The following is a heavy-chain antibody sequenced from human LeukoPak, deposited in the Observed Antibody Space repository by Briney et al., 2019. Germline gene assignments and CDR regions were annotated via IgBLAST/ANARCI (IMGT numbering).Heavy chain of an antibody. Sequence: RRSLRLSCAPSGFTPDDYAMPWVRHAPGKGLEWVSSIIWDIGRIVYTNSVKGRFTISRENARNSLYLQMNSLRAEDTALYYCAKDIRIKPRASVVVPAAKDYWGQGTLVTVSS. J-gene: IGHJ4*02. CDR3: AKDIRIKPRASVVVPAAKDY. V-gene: IGHV3-9*02. CDR1: GFTPDDYA. D-gene: IGHD2-2*01. CDR2: IIWDIGRI.